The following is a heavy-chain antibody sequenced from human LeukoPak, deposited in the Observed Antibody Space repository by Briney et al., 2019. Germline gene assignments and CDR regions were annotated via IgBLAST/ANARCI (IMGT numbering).Heavy chain of an antibody. Sequence: ASVKVSCKASGGTFSSYAISWVRQAPGQGLEWMGGIIPIFGTANYAQKFQGRVTITADESTSIAYMELSSLRSEDTAVYYCARSLRTGAPNDAAFDIWGQGTMVTVSS. V-gene: IGHV1-69*01. CDR3: ARSLRTGAPNDAAFDI. J-gene: IGHJ3*02. CDR1: GGTFSSYA. CDR2: IIPIFGTA. D-gene: IGHD1-1*01.